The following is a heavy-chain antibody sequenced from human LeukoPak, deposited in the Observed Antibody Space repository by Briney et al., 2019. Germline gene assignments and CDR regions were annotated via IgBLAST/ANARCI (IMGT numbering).Heavy chain of an antibody. V-gene: IGHV3-33*01. CDR1: GFTFSSYG. D-gene: IGHD3-22*01. J-gene: IGHJ6*02. Sequence: GGSLRLSCAASGFTFSSYGMHWVRQAPGKGLEWVAVIWYDGSNKYYADSVKGRFTISRDNSKNTLYLQMNSLRAEDTAVYYCARVWGSGYGYGMDVWGQGTTVTVSS. CDR2: IWYDGSNK. CDR3: ARVWGSGYGYGMDV.